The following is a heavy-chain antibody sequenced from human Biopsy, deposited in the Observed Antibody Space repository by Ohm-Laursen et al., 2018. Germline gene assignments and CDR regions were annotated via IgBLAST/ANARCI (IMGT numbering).Heavy chain of an antibody. CDR3: ARDRGYYSDRTVPGYFDL. CDR1: GGSINSYY. D-gene: IGHD3-22*01. CDR2: VYYTGST. J-gene: IGHJ2*01. V-gene: IGHV4-59*01. Sequence: SETLSLTWTVSGGSINSYYWSWIRQPPGKGLQWIGYVYYTGSTDYNPSLQSRVTISVDTSKNHFSLRLRSVTPADTAIYYCARDRGYYSDRTVPGYFDLWGRGTLVTVSS.